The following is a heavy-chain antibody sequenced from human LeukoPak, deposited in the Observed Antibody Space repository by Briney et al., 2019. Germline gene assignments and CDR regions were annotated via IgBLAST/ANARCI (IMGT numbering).Heavy chain of an antibody. CDR1: GFAFSNYR. Sequence: PGGSLRLSCAASGFAFSNYRMNWVRQAPGKGMEWVANINQDGSEKNYVDSVKGRFTISRDNAKNSLYLQIESLRAEDTAVYYCVTMGRWGQGTLVTVSS. J-gene: IGHJ4*02. CDR3: VTMGR. CDR2: INQDGSEK. V-gene: IGHV3-7*01.